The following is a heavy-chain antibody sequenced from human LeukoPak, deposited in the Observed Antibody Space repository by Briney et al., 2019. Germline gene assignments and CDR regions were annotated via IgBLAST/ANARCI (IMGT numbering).Heavy chain of an antibody. V-gene: IGHV3-7*01. D-gene: IGHD1-14*01. Sequence: GGSLRLSCAASGFTFSTYWMSWVRQAPGKGLEWVANIKQDGSEKYYVDSVKDRFTISRDNAENSLYLQMNSLRVEDTAVYYCARNVYRTFDSWDQGTLVTVSS. CDR2: IKQDGSEK. CDR3: ARNVYRTFDS. CDR1: GFTFSTYW. J-gene: IGHJ4*02.